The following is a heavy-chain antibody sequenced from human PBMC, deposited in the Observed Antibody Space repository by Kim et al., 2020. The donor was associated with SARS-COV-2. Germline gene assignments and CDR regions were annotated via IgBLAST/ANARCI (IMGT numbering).Heavy chain of an antibody. CDR1: GGSFSGYY. D-gene: IGHD6-13*01. J-gene: IGHJ4*02. V-gene: IGHV4-34*01. CDR3: ARGLPYSSSWVY. Sequence: SETLSLTCAVYGGSFSGYYWSWIRQPPGKGLEWIGEINHSGSTNYNPSLKSRVTISVDTSKNQFSLKLSSVTAADTAVYYCARGLPYSSSWVYWGQGTLVTVSS. CDR2: INHSGST.